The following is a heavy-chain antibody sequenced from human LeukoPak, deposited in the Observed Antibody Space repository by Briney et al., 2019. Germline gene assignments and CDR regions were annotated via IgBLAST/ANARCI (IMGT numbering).Heavy chain of an antibody. J-gene: IGHJ4*02. Sequence: ASVKVSCEVSGYTLTELSMHWVRQAPGKGLEWMGGFDPEDGETIYAQKFQGRVTMTEDTSTDTAYMELSSLRSEDTAVYYCATIPRYFDWLLPSDYWGQGTLVTVSS. CDR1: GYTLTELS. V-gene: IGHV1-24*01. CDR3: ATIPRYFDWLLPSDY. CDR2: FDPEDGET. D-gene: IGHD3-9*01.